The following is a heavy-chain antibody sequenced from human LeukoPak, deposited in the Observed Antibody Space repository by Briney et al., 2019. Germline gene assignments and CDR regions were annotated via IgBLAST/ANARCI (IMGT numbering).Heavy chain of an antibody. J-gene: IGHJ4*02. CDR2: IIPIFGTA. D-gene: IGHD4-11*01. Sequence: PVKVSCKASGGTFSSYAISWVRQAPGQGLEWMGGIIPIFGTANYAQKFQGRVTITTDESTSTAYMELSSLRSEDTAVYYCATSLSNYKYYYFDYWGQGTLVTVSS. CDR3: ATSLSNYKYYYFDY. CDR1: GGTFSSYA. V-gene: IGHV1-69*05.